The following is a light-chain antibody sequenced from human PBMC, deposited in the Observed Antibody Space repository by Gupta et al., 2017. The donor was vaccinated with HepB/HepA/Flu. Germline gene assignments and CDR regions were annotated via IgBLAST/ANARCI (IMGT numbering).Light chain of an antibody. V-gene: IGKV1-5*03. CDR1: QSISTW. CDR2: RAS. Sequence: DIPLTQSPSTLSASVGDRVTITCRASQSISTWLAWYQQKPGKAPNLLIYRASTLESGVPSRFSGSGSGTEFTLTISSLQPDDFATYYCQQYNSYSGMCSFGQGTKLEIK. J-gene: IGKJ2*04. CDR3: QQYNSYSGMCS.